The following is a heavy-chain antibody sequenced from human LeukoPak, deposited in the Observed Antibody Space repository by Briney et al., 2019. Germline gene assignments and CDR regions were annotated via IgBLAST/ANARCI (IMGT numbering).Heavy chain of an antibody. D-gene: IGHD5-12*01. CDR3: AAQGVDIVATLGWFDP. V-gene: IGHV1-18*01. CDR1: GYTFTSYG. CDR2: ISAYNGNT. J-gene: IGHJ5*02. Sequence: GASVKVSCKASGYTFTSYGISWVRQAPGQGLEWMGWISAYNGNTNYAQKLQGRVTMTTDTSTSTAYMELRSLRSDDTAAYYCAAQGVDIVATLGWFDPWGQGTLVTVSS.